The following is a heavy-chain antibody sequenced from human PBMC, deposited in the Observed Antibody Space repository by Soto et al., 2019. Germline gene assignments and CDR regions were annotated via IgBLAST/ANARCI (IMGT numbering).Heavy chain of an antibody. CDR3: ARVRGGGNSLDY. J-gene: IGHJ4*02. D-gene: IGHD2-21*02. CDR2: IWYDGSNK. Sequence: QVQLVESGGGVVQPGRSLRLSCAASGFTFSSDCMHWVRQAPGKGLEWVAVIWYDGSNKYYADSVKGRFTISRDNSKNTLYLQMNSLRAEATAVYYSARVRGGGNSLDYWGQGTLVTVSS. CDR1: GFTFSSDC. V-gene: IGHV3-33*01.